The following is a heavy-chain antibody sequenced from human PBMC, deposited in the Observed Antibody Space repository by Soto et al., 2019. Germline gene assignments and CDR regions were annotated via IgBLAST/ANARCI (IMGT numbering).Heavy chain of an antibody. D-gene: IGHD2-21*01. V-gene: IGHV3-53*01. J-gene: IGHJ4*02. CDR2: IYSGGNP. CDR3: VRGTNSGC. Sequence: GGSLRLSCAASGFSVGGNYMSWVRQAPGKGLELVSLIYSGGNPFYADSMKGRFTLSRDNPNNMLYLQTDSLRAEDTARYYCVRGTNSGCWGQGTLVTVSS. CDR1: GFSVGGNY.